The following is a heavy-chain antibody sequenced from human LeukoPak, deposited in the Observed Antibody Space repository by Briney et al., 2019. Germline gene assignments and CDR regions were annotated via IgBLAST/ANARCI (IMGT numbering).Heavy chain of an antibody. CDR3: AKDGSYSSSWYIFDY. J-gene: IGHJ4*02. V-gene: IGHV3-9*01. CDR1: GFTFDDYA. Sequence: PGGSLRLSCAASGFTFDDYAMHWVRQAPGKGLEWVSGISWNSGSIGYADSVKGRFTISRDNAKNSLYLQMNSLRAEDTALYYCAKDGSYSSSWYIFDYWGQGTLVTVSS. D-gene: IGHD6-13*01. CDR2: ISWNSGSI.